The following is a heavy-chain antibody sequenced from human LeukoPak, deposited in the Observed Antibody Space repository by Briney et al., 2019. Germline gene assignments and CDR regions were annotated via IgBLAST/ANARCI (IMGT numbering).Heavy chain of an antibody. D-gene: IGHD2-2*01. CDR2: ISAYNGNT. V-gene: IGHV1-18*01. Sequence: ASVKVSCKASGYTFTSYGISWVRQAPGQGLEWMVWISAYNGNTNYAQKLQGRVTMTTDTSTSTAYMELRSLRSDDTAVYYCARALVCGSSTSCYSFDYWGQGTLVTVSS. J-gene: IGHJ4*02. CDR1: GYTFTSYG. CDR3: ARALVCGSSTSCYSFDY.